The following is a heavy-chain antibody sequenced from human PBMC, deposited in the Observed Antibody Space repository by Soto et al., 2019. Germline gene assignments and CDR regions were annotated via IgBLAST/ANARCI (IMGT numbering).Heavy chain of an antibody. D-gene: IGHD4-17*01. J-gene: IGHJ4*02. CDR2: IYYSGST. V-gene: IGHV4-59*01. Sequence: PSETLSLTCTVSGGSISSYYWSWIRQPPGKGLEWIGYIYYSGSTNYNPSLKSRVTISVDTSKNQFSLKLSSVTAADTAVYYCARGPLLDSGDYDVPHFDYWGQGTLVTVSS. CDR1: GGSISSYY. CDR3: ARGPLLDSGDYDVPHFDY.